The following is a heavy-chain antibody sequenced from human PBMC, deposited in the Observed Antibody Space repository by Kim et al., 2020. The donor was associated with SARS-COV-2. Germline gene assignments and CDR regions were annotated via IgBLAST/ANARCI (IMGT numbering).Heavy chain of an antibody. CDR2: ISAYNGNT. J-gene: IGHJ4*02. V-gene: IGHV1-18*04. CDR3: ARLSRVWFGELLPDY. D-gene: IGHD3-10*01. Sequence: ASVKVSYKASGYTFTSYGISWVRQAPGQGLEWMGWISAYNGNTNYAQKLQGRVTMTTDTSTSTAYMELRSLRSDDTAVYYCARLSRVWFGELLPDYWGQGTLVTVSS. CDR1: GYTFTSYG.